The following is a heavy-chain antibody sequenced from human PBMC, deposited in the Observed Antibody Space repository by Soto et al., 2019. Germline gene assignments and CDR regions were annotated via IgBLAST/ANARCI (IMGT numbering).Heavy chain of an antibody. CDR3: ARDAPPPELRFLEWHNYDYNGMDV. D-gene: IGHD3-3*01. V-gene: IGHV1-18*01. Sequence: QVQVVQSGDEVKETGASVRVSCKTSGYSFTAYGISWVRQAPGQGLEWMGWISCYNGKTKYAQKVQGRVTMTTDTSTRTAYMEVRGLRADDTAIYYCARDAPPPELRFLEWHNYDYNGMDVWGQGTTVTVSS. J-gene: IGHJ6*02. CDR2: ISCYNGKT. CDR1: GYSFTAYG.